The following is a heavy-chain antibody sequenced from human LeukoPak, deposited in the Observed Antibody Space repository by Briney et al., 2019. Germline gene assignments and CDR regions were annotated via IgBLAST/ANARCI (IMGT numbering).Heavy chain of an antibody. CDR1: GFTFSSYA. CDR2: ISYDGSNK. D-gene: IGHD3-16*01. J-gene: IGHJ4*02. Sequence: GGSLRLSCAASGFTFSSYAMHWVRQAPGKGLEWVAVISYDGSNKYYADSVKGRFTISRDNSKNTLYLQMNSLRAEDTAVYYCARDRFLASLRRIFDYWGQGTLVTVSS. CDR3: ARDRFLASLRRIFDY. V-gene: IGHV3-30-3*01.